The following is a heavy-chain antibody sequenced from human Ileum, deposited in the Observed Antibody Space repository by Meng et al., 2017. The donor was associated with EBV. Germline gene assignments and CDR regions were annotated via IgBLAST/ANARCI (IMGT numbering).Heavy chain of an antibody. Sequence: QVQRVQSGAGVRKPWASVKVSCKASRYRFTSFGISWVRQAPGQGPEWMGWITTYNGDTKYAQKFQGRVTMTRETSTNTAYMELTSLRSDDTAVYYCAITYYGSYGFDYWGQGTLVTVSS. D-gene: IGHD3-10*01. V-gene: IGHV1-18*01. J-gene: IGHJ4*02. CDR1: RYRFTSFG. CDR2: ITTYNGDT. CDR3: AITYYGSYGFDY.